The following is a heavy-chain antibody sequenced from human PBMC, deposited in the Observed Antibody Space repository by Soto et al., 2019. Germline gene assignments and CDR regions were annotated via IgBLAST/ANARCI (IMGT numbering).Heavy chain of an antibody. CDR1: GSSVSGYH. CDR3: AATTRY. D-gene: IGHD5-12*01. V-gene: IGHV4-59*02. J-gene: IGHJ1*01. CDR2: INNNGKT. Sequence: SETLSLXCNVSGSSVSGYHWSWIRQPPGKGLEWIGYINNNGKTDYNPSLESRVTILVDTSKNQISLSLTSVTAADTAVYYCAATTRYWGQGTLVTVSS.